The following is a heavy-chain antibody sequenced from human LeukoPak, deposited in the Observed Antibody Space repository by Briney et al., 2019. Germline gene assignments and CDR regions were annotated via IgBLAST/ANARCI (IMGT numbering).Heavy chain of an antibody. D-gene: IGHD3-10*01. Sequence: SETLSLTCAVYGGSFSGYYWSLIRQPPGKGLEWIGQINHSGSTNYNPSLKSRVTISVDTSKNQFSLKLSSVTAADTAVYYCARGVPWPRYYYGMDVWGQGTTVTVSS. CDR3: ARGVPWPRYYYGMDV. CDR2: INHSGST. V-gene: IGHV4-34*01. CDR1: GGSFSGYY. J-gene: IGHJ6*02.